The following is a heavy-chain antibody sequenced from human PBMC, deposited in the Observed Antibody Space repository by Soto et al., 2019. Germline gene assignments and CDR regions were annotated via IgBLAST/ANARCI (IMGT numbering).Heavy chain of an antibody. Sequence: GGSLRLSCAASGFTFSSYAMHWVRQAPGKGLEWVAVISYDGSNKYYADSVKGRFTISRDNSKNTLYLQMNSLRAEDTAVYYCARVPTVTPYFDYWGQGTLVTVSS. CDR1: GFTFSSYA. J-gene: IGHJ4*02. CDR2: ISYDGSNK. V-gene: IGHV3-30-3*01. D-gene: IGHD5-18*01. CDR3: ARVPTVTPYFDY.